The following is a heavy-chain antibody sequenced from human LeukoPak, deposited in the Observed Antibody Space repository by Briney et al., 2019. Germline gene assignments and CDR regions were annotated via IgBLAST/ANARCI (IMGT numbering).Heavy chain of an antibody. CDR3: ARDRDYSKTERGFDY. Sequence: ASVKVSCKTSGHTFTDYYIHWVRQAPGQGLGWMGWINPDSGETKSAKKFQGRVTMTGDTSISTAYMELSRVTSDDTAVYYCARDRDYSKTERGFDYWGQGTLVTVSS. CDR2: INPDSGET. V-gene: IGHV1-2*02. J-gene: IGHJ4*02. CDR1: GHTFTDYY. D-gene: IGHD4-11*01.